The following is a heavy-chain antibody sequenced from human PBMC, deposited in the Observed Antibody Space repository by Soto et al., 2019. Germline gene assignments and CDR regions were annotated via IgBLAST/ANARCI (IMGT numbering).Heavy chain of an antibody. D-gene: IGHD6-19*01. Sequence: GGSLRLSCAASEFTFSSYAMSWVRQAPGKGLEWVSAISGSGGSTYYADSVKGRFTISRDNSKNTLYLQMNSLRAEDTAVYYCAKFMKVAGENYYYYYMDVWGKGTTVTVSS. CDR1: EFTFSSYA. V-gene: IGHV3-23*01. J-gene: IGHJ6*03. CDR2: ISGSGGST. CDR3: AKFMKVAGENYYYYYMDV.